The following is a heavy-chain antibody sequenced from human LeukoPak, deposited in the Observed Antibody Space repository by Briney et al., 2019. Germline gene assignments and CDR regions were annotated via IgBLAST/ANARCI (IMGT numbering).Heavy chain of an antibody. CDR2: IYYSGST. D-gene: IGHD6-6*01. V-gene: IGHV4-31*03. CDR1: GGSISSGGYY. J-gene: IGHJ4*02. Sequence: SETLSLTCTVSGGSISSGGYYWSWIRQHPGKGLEWIGYIYYSGSTYYNPSLKSRVTISVDTPKNQFSLKLSSVTAADTAVYYCASTLIAARQFDYWGQGTLVTVSS. CDR3: ASTLIAARQFDY.